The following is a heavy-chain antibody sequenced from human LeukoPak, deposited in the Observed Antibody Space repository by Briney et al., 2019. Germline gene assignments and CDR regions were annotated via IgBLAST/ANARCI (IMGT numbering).Heavy chain of an antibody. Sequence: PSETLSLTCTVSGGSISSNYWSWIRQPPGKGLEWIGYIYYSGSTNYNPSLKSRVTISVDTSKNQFSLKLSSVTAADTAVYYCARVQCSSTSCYGKYYFDYWGQGTLVTVSS. CDR3: ARVQCSSTSCYGKYYFDY. J-gene: IGHJ4*02. D-gene: IGHD2-2*01. CDR1: GGSISSNY. V-gene: IGHV4-59*01. CDR2: IYYSGST.